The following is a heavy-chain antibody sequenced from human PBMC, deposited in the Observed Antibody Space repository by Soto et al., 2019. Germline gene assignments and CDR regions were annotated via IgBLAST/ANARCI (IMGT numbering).Heavy chain of an antibody. CDR2: IKQDGSEK. Sequence: GGSLRLSCAASGFTFSSYWMSWVRQAPGKGLEWVANIKQDGSEKYYVDSVKGRFTISRDNAKNSLYLQMNSLRAEDTAVYYCARQRGSSSSNYYYGMDVWGQGTTVTVSS. CDR3: ARQRGSSSSNYYYGMDV. CDR1: GFTFSSYW. D-gene: IGHD6-6*01. J-gene: IGHJ6*02. V-gene: IGHV3-7*01.